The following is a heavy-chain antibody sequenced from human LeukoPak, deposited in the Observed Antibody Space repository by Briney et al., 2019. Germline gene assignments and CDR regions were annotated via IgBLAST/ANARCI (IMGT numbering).Heavy chain of an antibody. D-gene: IGHD5-12*01. CDR2: IYRDDTT. J-gene: IGHJ6*02. Sequence: GGSLRLSCAASGFTVNTNYMSWVHQAPGKGLEWVSVIYRDDTTYYADSVKGRFTISRDNSKNTLYLQMSSLRAEDTAVYYCASCLRYSGYDFLPLDYYGMDVWGQGTTVTVSS. CDR1: GFTVNTNY. V-gene: IGHV3-53*01. CDR3: ASCLRYSGYDFLPLDYYGMDV.